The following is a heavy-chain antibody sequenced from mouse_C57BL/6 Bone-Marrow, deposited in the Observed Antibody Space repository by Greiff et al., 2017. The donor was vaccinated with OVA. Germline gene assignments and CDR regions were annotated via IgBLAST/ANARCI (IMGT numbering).Heavy chain of an antibody. V-gene: IGHV14-4*01. CDR1: GFNITDDY. J-gene: IGHJ1*03. CDR2: LDPENGDT. Sequence: EVKLMESGAELVRPGASVKLSCTASGFNITDDYMPWVKQRPEQGLEWIGWLDPENGDTAYASKFQGKATITADTSSNTAYLQLSSLTSEDTAVYYCTTRYYGSSYDWYFDVWGTGTTVTVSS. CDR3: TTRYYGSSYDWYFDV. D-gene: IGHD1-1*01.